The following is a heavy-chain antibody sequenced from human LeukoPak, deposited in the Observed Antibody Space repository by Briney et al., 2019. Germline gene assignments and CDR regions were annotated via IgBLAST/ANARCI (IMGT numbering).Heavy chain of an antibody. Sequence: GGSLRLSCAASGFTVSSNYMSWVRQAPGKGLEWVSVIYSGGSTYYADSVKGRFTISRDNSKNTLYLQMNSLRAEDTAVYYCARVENSSSWYWGAYYYYYYMDVWGKGTTVTVSS. J-gene: IGHJ6*03. D-gene: IGHD6-13*01. CDR1: GFTVSSNY. V-gene: IGHV3-53*01. CDR3: ARVENSSSWYWGAYYYYYYMDV. CDR2: IYSGGST.